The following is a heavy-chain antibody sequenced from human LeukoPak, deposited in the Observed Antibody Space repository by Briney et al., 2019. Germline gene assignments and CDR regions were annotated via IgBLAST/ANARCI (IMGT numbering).Heavy chain of an antibody. D-gene: IGHD5-18*01. J-gene: IGHJ3*02. CDR3: ARGLPKIQLYLGDAFDI. CDR1: GYTFINYD. CDR2: INTNTGNP. V-gene: IGHV7-4-1*02. Sequence: ASVKVSCRTSGYTFINYDINWVRQAAGQGLEWMGWINTNTGNPTYAQGFTGRFVFSLDTSVSTAYLQISSLKPEDTAVYFCARGLPKIQLYLGDAFDIWGQGTMVTVSS.